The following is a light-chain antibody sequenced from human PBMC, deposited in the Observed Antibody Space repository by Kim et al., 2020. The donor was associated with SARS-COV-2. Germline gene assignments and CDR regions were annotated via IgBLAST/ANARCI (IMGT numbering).Light chain of an antibody. V-gene: IGKV1-12*01. CDR2: AAY. CDR3: QQANSFPLT. J-gene: IGKJ4*01. CDR1: QGIRSL. Sequence: GSVGDRVTITCRASQGIRSLLSWYQQKAGKAPKLLIYAAYNVHSGVPSRFSGSGSGTDCTLTNSSLQPEDFATYYCQQANSFPLTFGGGTKVDIK.